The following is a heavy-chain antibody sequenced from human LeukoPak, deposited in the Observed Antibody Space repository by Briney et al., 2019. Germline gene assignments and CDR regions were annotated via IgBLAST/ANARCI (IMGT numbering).Heavy chain of an antibody. D-gene: IGHD4-11*01. CDR2: ISYDGSNK. Sequence: GGSLRLSCAASGFTFSSYAMHWVRQAPGKGLEWVAVISYDGSNKYCADSVKGRFTISRDNSKNTLYLQMNSLRAEDTAVYYCARDFQSNYAPDYWGQGTLVTVSS. J-gene: IGHJ4*02. CDR3: ARDFQSNYAPDY. V-gene: IGHV3-30*01. CDR1: GFTFSSYA.